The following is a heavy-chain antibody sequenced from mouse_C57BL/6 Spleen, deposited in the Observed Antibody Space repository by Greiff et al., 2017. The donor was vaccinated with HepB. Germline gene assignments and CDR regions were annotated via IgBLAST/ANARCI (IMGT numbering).Heavy chain of an antibody. Sequence: VQLQQSGAELVRPGASVKLSCTASGFNIKDDYMHWVKQRPEQGLEWIGWIDPENGDTEYASKFQGKATITAETSSNTAYLQLNSLTSEDTAVYYCTYYDYDGTQSYAKDYWGQGTSVTVAS. J-gene: IGHJ4*01. V-gene: IGHV14-4*01. CDR3: TYYDYDGTQSYAKDY. CDR2: IDPENGDT. D-gene: IGHD2-4*01. CDR1: GFNIKDDY.